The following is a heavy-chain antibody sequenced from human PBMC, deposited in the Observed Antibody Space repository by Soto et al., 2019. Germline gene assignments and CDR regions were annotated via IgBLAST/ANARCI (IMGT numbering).Heavy chain of an antibody. J-gene: IGHJ4*02. CDR3: VGGQYYFDS. Sequence: QVQLVESGGGVVQPGRSLRLSCAASGFPFSSYGMHWVREAPGKGLEWVAVISYDGSNKYYADSVKGRFTISRDNSASTLYLQMNSLRPEDTALYDCVGGQYYFDSRGQGTLVTVSP. D-gene: IGHD3-10*01. CDR1: GFPFSSYG. CDR2: ISYDGSNK. V-gene: IGHV3-30*03.